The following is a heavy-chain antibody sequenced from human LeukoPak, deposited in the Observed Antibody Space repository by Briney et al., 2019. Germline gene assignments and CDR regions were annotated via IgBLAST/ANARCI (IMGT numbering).Heavy chain of an antibody. D-gene: IGHD2-2*01. CDR2: IKQDGSEK. V-gene: IGHV3-7*03. Sequence: GGSLRLSCAASGSTFSSYWMSWVRQAPGKGLEWVANIKQDGSEKYYVDSVKGRFTISRDNAKNSLYLQMNSLRAEDTAVYYCARKGYCSSTSCSNYYYYGMDVWGKGTTVTVSS. J-gene: IGHJ6*04. CDR3: ARKGYCSSTSCSNYYYYGMDV. CDR1: GSTFSSYW.